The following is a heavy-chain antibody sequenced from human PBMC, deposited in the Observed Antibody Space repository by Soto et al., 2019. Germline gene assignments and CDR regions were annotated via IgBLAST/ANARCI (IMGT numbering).Heavy chain of an antibody. CDR3: ARGFGIAAAGTPAQVSGDPEEKYNLFDP. CDR2: INHSGST. D-gene: IGHD6-13*01. Sequence: SQTQCLTYAVYGGYFSGYYWSWIRQPTGKGLEWIGEINHSGSTNYNPSLKSRVTISVDTSKNQFSLKLSSVTAADTAVYYCARGFGIAAAGTPAQVSGDPEEKYNLFDPLVQGTLVTVSS. V-gene: IGHV4-34*01. CDR1: GGYFSGYY. J-gene: IGHJ5*02.